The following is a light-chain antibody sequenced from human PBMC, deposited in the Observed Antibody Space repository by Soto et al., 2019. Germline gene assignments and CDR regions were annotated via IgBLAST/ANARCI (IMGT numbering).Light chain of an antibody. CDR1: SSDVGGYNY. CDR3: SSYTTSSTYV. J-gene: IGLJ1*01. Sequence: QSALTQPAPVSGSPGQSITISCTGTSSDVGGYNYVSWYQQHPGKAPKLMICDVSDRPSGISNRFSGSKSGNTASLTISGLQAEDEADYYCSSYTTSSTYVFGTGTKLTVL. V-gene: IGLV2-14*01. CDR2: DVS.